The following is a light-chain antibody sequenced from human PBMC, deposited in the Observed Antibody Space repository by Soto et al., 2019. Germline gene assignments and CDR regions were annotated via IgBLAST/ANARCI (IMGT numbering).Light chain of an antibody. Sequence: QSVLTQPASVSGSPGQSITISCTGTSSDVGNYKYVSWYQQHPGKAPKLMIYEVSNRPSGVSNRFSGSESGNTASLTISGLQAEDETDYYCFSYTSSGTYVFGTGTKSPS. CDR1: SSDVGNYKY. J-gene: IGLJ1*01. CDR2: EVS. V-gene: IGLV2-14*01. CDR3: FSYTSSGTYV.